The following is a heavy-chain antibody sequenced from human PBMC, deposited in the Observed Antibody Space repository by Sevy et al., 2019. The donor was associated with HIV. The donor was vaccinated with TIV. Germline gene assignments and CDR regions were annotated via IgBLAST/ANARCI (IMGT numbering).Heavy chain of an antibody. CDR3: ARAPPVVVVPGAPSWFDP. CDR1: GGSFSGYY. J-gene: IGHJ5*02. Sequence: SETLSLTCAVYGGSFSGYYWNWIRQSPGKGLEWIGEINHSGSTHYTPSLKGRVTISVDTSKNQSSLRLNSVTAAETAVYYCARAPPVVVVPGAPSWFDPWGQGTLVTVSS. D-gene: IGHD2-2*01. CDR2: INHSGST. V-gene: IGHV4-34*01.